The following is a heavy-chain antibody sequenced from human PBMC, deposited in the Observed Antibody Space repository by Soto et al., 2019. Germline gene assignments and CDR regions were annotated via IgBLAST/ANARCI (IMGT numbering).Heavy chain of an antibody. CDR2: IYSGGST. J-gene: IGHJ4*02. Sequence: PGGSLRLSCAASGFTVSSNYMSWVRQAPGKGLEWVSVIYSGGSTYYADSVKGRFTISRDNSKNTLYLQMNSLRAEDTAVYYCASGNEAGIAAAGKTFDYWGQGTLVTVS. CDR1: GFTVSSNY. D-gene: IGHD6-13*01. CDR3: ASGNEAGIAAAGKTFDY. V-gene: IGHV3-53*01.